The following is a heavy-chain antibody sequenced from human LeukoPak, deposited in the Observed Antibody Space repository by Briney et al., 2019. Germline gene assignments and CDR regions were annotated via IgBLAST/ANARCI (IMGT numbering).Heavy chain of an antibody. CDR3: ARGRLGTAHRTFGY. CDR1: GSTFSSYS. CDR2: ISGSSSYK. J-gene: IGHJ4*02. Sequence: PGGSLRLSCAASGSTFSSYSMNWVRQAPGKGLEWVSSISGSSSYKYYADSVKGRFTISRDNAKNSLYLQMNSLRAEDTAVYYCARGRLGTAHRTFGYWGQGTLVTVSS. D-gene: IGHD5-18*01. V-gene: IGHV3-21*06.